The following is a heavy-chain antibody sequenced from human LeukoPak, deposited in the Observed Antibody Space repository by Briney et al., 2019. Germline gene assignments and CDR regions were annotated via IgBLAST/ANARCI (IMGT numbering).Heavy chain of an antibody. CDR1: GGTFSAYY. Sequence: SETVSLTCAVYGGTFSAYYWTWILQPPGKGLEWIGEITHSESTNYNPSLESRVTMSIDTSNNQFSLKLSSVTAADTAVYYCARGGYIYGYHRSFDFWGQGGLVIVSS. CDR2: ITHSEST. J-gene: IGHJ4*02. CDR3: ARGGYIYGYHRSFDF. D-gene: IGHD5-18*01. V-gene: IGHV4-34*01.